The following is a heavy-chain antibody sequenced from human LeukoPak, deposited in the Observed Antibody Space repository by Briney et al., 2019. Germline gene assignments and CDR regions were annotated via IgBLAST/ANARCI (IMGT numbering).Heavy chain of an antibody. CDR3: AKRPDDSSGYHYDYYGMDV. Sequence: PGGSLRLSCAASGFTFSSYAMSWVRQAPGTGLDWVSSITGSGGSTYYADSVKGRLTISRDNSKNTLYLQMDSLRAEDTAVYYCAKRPDDSSGYHYDYYGMDVWGQGTTVTVSS. J-gene: IGHJ6*02. CDR2: ITGSGGST. D-gene: IGHD3-22*01. V-gene: IGHV3-23*01. CDR1: GFTFSSYA.